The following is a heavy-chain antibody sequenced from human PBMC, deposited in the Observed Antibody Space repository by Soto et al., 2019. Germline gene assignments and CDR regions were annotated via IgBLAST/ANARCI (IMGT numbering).Heavy chain of an antibody. J-gene: IGHJ6*02. D-gene: IGHD3-22*01. CDR3: ARMVVVSLYGMDV. CDR1: GFTFRSYS. V-gene: IGHV3-48*02. CDR2: ISSSSSTI. Sequence: GGSLRLSCAASGFTFRSYSMNGVRQAPGKGLEWVSYISSSSSTIYYADSVKGRSTISRDNAKNSLYLQMNSLRDEDTAVYYCARMVVVSLYGMDVWGQGTTVTVSS.